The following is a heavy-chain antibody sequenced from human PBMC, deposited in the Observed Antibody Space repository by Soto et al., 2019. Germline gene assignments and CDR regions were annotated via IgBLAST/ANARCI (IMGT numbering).Heavy chain of an antibody. CDR1: GFTFSSYG. V-gene: IGHV3-30*18. CDR2: ISYDGSNK. J-gene: IGHJ4*02. CDR3: AKEAWQWLAYFDY. D-gene: IGHD6-19*01. Sequence: QVQLVESGGGVVQPGRSLRLSCAASGFTFSSYGMHWVRQAPGKGLEWVAVISYDGSNKYYADSVKGRFTISRDNSKNTLYLQMNSLRAEDTAVYYCAKEAWQWLAYFDYWGQGTLVTVSS.